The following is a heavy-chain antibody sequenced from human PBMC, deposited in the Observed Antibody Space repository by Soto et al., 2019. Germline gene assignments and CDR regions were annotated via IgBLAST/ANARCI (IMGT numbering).Heavy chain of an antibody. D-gene: IGHD5-18*01. CDR2: IIPIIDTA. Sequence: QVQLVQSGAEVKKPGSSVKVSCKVSGGSFSSNSISWVRQAPGQGLEWMGRIIPIIDTANYAQKFEGRVTITADKSTSTAYMELSSLRPEATAVYYCARAMGISYGFSFWGQGTLVTVSS. V-gene: IGHV1-69*08. CDR3: ARAMGISYGFSF. J-gene: IGHJ4*02. CDR1: GGSFSSNS.